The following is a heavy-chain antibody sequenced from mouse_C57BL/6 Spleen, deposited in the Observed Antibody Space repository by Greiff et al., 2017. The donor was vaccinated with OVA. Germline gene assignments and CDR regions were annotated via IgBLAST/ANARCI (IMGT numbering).Heavy chain of an antibody. D-gene: IGHD2-1*01. CDR2: IDPSDSYT. J-gene: IGHJ4*01. CDR3: ARRYGKRDAMDY. V-gene: IGHV1-69*01. CDR1: GYTFTSYW. Sequence: QVQLQQPGAELVMPGASVKLSCKASGYTFTSYWMHWVKQRPGQGLEWIGEIDPSDSYTNYNQKFKGKSTLTVDKSSSTAYMQLSSLTSEDSAVYYCARRYGKRDAMDYWCQGTSVTVSS.